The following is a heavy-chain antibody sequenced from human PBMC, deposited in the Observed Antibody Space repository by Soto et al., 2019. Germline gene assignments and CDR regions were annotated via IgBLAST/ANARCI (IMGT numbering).Heavy chain of an antibody. J-gene: IGHJ6*03. Sequence: QVQLVQSGAEVKKPGSSVKVSCKASGGTFSSYTISWVRQAPGQGLEWMGRIIPILGIANYAQKFQGRVTMTADKSPSTADMELRSRSTADTAVYYCGRDSRVVHVGELSCFGYYYYYMDFCGRWTTVTVSS. CDR2: IIPILGIA. CDR3: GRDSRVVHVGELSCFGYYYYYMDF. V-gene: IGHV1-69*08. CDR1: GGTFSSYT. D-gene: IGHD3-16*02.